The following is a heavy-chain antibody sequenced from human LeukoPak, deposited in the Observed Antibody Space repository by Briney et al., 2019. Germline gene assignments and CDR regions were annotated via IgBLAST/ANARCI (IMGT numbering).Heavy chain of an antibody. V-gene: IGHV3-23*01. CDR1: GFTFTTYA. D-gene: IGHD2-2*01. J-gene: IGHJ4*02. CDR2: ISGSATTT. CDR3: AKEAMYCRTDTRCHLH. Sequence: GGSLRLSCAASGFTFTTYAMSWVHQAPGKGLEWVSAISGSATTTYYADSVKGRFTISRDNSENTLYLQMNSLRAEDTAVYYCAKEAMYCRTDTRCHLHWGQGTLVTVSS.